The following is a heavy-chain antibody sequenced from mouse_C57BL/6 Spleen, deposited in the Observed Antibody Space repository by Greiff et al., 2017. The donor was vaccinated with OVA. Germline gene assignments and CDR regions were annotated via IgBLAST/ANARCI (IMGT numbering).Heavy chain of an antibody. Sequence: VQLKESGAELVKPGASVELSCTASGFNIKDYYMHWVKQRTEQGLEWIGRIDPEDGETKYAPKFQGKATITADTSSNTAYLQLSSLTSEDTAVYYCALITTVVGGYWGQGTTLTVSS. CDR3: ALITTVVGGY. CDR1: GFNIKDYY. CDR2: IDPEDGET. D-gene: IGHD1-1*01. V-gene: IGHV14-2*01. J-gene: IGHJ2*01.